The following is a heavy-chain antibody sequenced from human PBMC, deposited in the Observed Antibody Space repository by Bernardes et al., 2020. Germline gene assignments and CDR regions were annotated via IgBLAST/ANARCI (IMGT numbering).Heavy chain of an antibody. Sequence: ASVKVSCKASGYTFTSYGISWVRQAPGQGLEWMGWISAYNGNTNYAQKLQGRVTMTTDTSTSTAYMELRSLRSDDTAVYYCARDPHPWRCSSTSCYSSGWFDPWGQGTLVTVSS. CDR2: ISAYNGNT. CDR3: ARDPHPWRCSSTSCYSSGWFDP. J-gene: IGHJ5*02. D-gene: IGHD2-2*01. V-gene: IGHV1-18*01. CDR1: GYTFTSYG.